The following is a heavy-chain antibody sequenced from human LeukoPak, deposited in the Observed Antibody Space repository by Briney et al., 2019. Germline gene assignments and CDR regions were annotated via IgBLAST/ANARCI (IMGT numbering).Heavy chain of an antibody. CDR2: IYHSGST. V-gene: IGHV4-30-2*01. CDR1: GCSISGGGYS. D-gene: IGHD2-15*01. Sequence: SQTLSLTCAVSGCSISGGGYSWRWLRQPPRKGLEWIVYIYHSGSTYYNPSLKSRVTISLDRSKNQCSLKLSSVTAADTAVYYCARGGWWQAYFDYWGQGTLVTVSS. CDR3: ARGGWWQAYFDY. J-gene: IGHJ4*02.